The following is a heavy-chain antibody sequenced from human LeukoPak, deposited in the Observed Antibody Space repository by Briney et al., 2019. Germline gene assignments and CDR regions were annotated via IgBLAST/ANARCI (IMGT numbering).Heavy chain of an antibody. V-gene: IGHV3-23*01. Sequence: GGSLSLSCAAAVFTFSSYAMSWVRQAAGKGREWVAANSGSGGSTYYADSVKGRFTISRDNSKNTLYLQMNSLRAEDTAVYYCAKVPGHSYEAYWGQGTLVTVSS. CDR3: AKVPGHSYEAY. CDR1: VFTFSSYA. D-gene: IGHD5-18*01. J-gene: IGHJ4*02. CDR2: NSGSGGST.